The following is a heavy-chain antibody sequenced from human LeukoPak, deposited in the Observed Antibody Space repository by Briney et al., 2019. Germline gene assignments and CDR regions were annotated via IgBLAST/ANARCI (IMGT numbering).Heavy chain of an antibody. CDR3: AKDIDEMVTASAAMDV. CDR1: GSTFDDYA. Sequence: PGRSLRLSCAASGSTFDDYAMHWVRQAPGKGLEWVSGISWNSGSIGYADSVKGRFTISRDNAKNSLYLQMNSLRAEDTALYYCAKDIDEMVTASAAMDVWGQGTTVTVSS. J-gene: IGHJ6*02. D-gene: IGHD2-21*02. CDR2: ISWNSGSI. V-gene: IGHV3-9*01.